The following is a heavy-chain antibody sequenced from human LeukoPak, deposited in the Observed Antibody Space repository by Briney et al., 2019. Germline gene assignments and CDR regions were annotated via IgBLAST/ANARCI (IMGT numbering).Heavy chain of an antibody. CDR3: ARGSGYSGYDLGYDY. Sequence: SETLSLTCAVYGGSFSGYYWSWIRQPAGKGLEWIGRIYTSGSTNYNPSLKSRVTMSVDTSKNQFSLKLSSVTAADTAVYYCARGSGYSGYDLGYDYWGQGTLVTVSS. D-gene: IGHD5-12*01. V-gene: IGHV4-59*10. J-gene: IGHJ4*02. CDR2: IYTSGST. CDR1: GGSFSGYY.